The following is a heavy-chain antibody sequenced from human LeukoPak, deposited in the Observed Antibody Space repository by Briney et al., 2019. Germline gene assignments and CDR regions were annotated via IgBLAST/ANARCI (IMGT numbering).Heavy chain of an antibody. D-gene: IGHD5-18*01. CDR3: ASGLQLWLLHYYYGMDV. V-gene: IGHV1-69*02. Sequence: SVKVSCKASGGTFSSYTISWVRQTPGQGLEWMGRIIPILGIANYAQKFQGRVTITADKSTSTAYMELSSLRSEDTAVYYCASGLQLWLLHYYYGMDVWGQGTTVTVSS. CDR2: IIPILGIA. J-gene: IGHJ6*02. CDR1: GGTFSSYT.